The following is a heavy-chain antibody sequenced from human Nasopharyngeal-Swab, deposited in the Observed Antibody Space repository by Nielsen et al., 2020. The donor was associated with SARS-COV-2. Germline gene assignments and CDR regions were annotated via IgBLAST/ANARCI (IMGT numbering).Heavy chain of an antibody. J-gene: IGHJ4*02. CDR2: INPNSGGT. CDR1: GYTFTGYY. Sequence: ASVKVSCKASGYTFTGYYMHWVRQAPGQGLEWMGQINPNSGGTNYAQKFQGRVTMTRDTSISTAYMELSRLRSDDTAVYYCARENRRGSGSRGPFDYWGQGTLVTVSS. CDR3: ARENRRGSGSRGPFDY. D-gene: IGHD3-10*01. V-gene: IGHV1-2*06.